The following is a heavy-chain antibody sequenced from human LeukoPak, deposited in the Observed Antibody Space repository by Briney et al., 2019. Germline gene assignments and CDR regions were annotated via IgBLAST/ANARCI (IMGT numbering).Heavy chain of an antibody. CDR2: ISYDGRNK. CDR1: GFTFSSYG. V-gene: IGHV3-30*03. D-gene: IGHD5-18*01. Sequence: GGSLRLSCAASGFTFSSYGMHWVRQAPGKGLEWVAVISYDGRNKYYADSVRGRFTISRDNSKNTLYLEMNSLRAEDTAVYYCARDGAYSYTYWGQGTLVIVSS. CDR3: ARDGAYSYTY. J-gene: IGHJ4*02.